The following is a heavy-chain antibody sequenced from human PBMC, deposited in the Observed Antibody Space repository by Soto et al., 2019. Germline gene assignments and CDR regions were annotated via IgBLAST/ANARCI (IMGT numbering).Heavy chain of an antibody. D-gene: IGHD3-10*01. CDR1: GGSISSSSYY. V-gene: IGHV4-39*01. J-gene: IGHJ4*02. CDR3: ARHMRYGSGSSNY. CDR2: IYYSGST. Sequence: QLQLQESGPGLVKPSETLSLTCTVSGGSISSSSYYWGWIRQPPGKGLEWIGSIYYSGSTYYNPSLKSRVTISVDTSKNQFSLKLSSVTAADTAVYYCARHMRYGSGSSNYWGQGTLVTVSS.